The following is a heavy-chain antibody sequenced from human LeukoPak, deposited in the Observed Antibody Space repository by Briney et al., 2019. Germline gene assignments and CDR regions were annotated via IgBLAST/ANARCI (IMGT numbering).Heavy chain of an antibody. CDR3: ARDAEGIFDY. Sequence: SEILSLTCTVSGGSVSSGGYSWSWIRQPPGKGLEWIGYIYHSGSTYYNPSLKGRVTISVDRSKNQFSLKLSSVTAADTAVYYCARDAEGIFDYWGQGTLVTVSS. D-gene: IGHD1-14*01. J-gene: IGHJ4*02. CDR2: IYHSGST. CDR1: GGSVSSGGYS. V-gene: IGHV4-30-2*01.